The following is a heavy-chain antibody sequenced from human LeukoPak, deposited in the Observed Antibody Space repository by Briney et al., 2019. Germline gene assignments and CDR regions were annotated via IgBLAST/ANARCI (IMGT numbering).Heavy chain of an antibody. D-gene: IGHD3-22*01. V-gene: IGHV3-11*01. Sequence: GGSLRLSCAASGVTFSDYYISWLRQAPGKGLDSVSYISSSGSTIYYADSVKGRFTISRDNAKNSLYLQMNSLRAEDTAVYYCARGLGYDSSGYDYWGQGTLVTVSS. CDR1: GVTFSDYY. CDR2: ISSSGSTI. CDR3: ARGLGYDSSGYDY. J-gene: IGHJ4*02.